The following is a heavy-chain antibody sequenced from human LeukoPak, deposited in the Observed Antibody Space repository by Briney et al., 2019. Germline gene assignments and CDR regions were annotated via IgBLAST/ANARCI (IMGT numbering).Heavy chain of an antibody. D-gene: IGHD3-22*01. V-gene: IGHV4-31*03. CDR1: GGSISSGGYY. Sequence: SETLSLTCTVSGGSISSGGYYWNWIRQHPGKGLEWIGYIYYSGSTYYNPSLRSRLTISVDTSKNQFSLKLSSVTAADTAVYYCARDNRDGYYDSSGFFGAFDIWGQGTMVTVSS. CDR2: IYYSGST. J-gene: IGHJ3*02. CDR3: ARDNRDGYYDSSGFFGAFDI.